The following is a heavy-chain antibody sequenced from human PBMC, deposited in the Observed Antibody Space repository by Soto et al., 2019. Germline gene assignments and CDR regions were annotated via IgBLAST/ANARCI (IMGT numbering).Heavy chain of an antibody. V-gene: IGHV3-33*01. J-gene: IGHJ6*03. Sequence: GGSLRLSCAASGFTFSSYGMHWVRQAPGKGLEWVAVIWYDGSNKYYADSVKGRFTISRDNSKNTLYLQMNSLRAEDTAVYYCAREEKSADYYYYMDVWGKGTTVTVSS. CDR3: AREEKSADYYYYMDV. CDR2: IWYDGSNK. CDR1: GFTFSSYG.